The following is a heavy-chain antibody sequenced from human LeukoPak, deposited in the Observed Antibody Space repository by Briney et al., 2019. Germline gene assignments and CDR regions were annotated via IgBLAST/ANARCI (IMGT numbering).Heavy chain of an antibody. Sequence: SETLSLTCTVSGGSLSSSSYYWSWLRQPAGTGLEWLGRIYTSGSTNYNPSLKSRVTMSVDTSKNQFSLKLGSVTAADTAVYYCAALTGTTGVFDYWGQGTLVTVSS. CDR2: IYTSGST. CDR1: GGSLSSSSYY. D-gene: IGHD3-10*01. V-gene: IGHV4-61*02. CDR3: AALTGTTGVFDY. J-gene: IGHJ4*02.